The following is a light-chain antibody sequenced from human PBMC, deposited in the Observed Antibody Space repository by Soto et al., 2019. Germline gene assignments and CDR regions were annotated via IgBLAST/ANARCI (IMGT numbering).Light chain of an antibody. CDR2: GAS. CDR3: QQDYNLPFT. J-gene: IGKJ5*01. V-gene: IGKV3D-7*01. CDR1: QSIDSNY. Sequence: EIVVTQSPGTLSLSPGESATLSCRASQSIDSNYLSWYQQKPGQAPRLIISGASTRATGTPARFSGSGSGTDFTLTISSLQPEDFAVYYCQQDYNLPFTFGQGTRLEIK.